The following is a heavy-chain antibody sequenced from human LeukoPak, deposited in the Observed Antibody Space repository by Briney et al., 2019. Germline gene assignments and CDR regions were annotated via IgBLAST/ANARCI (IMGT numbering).Heavy chain of an antibody. CDR3: ARGSGYYYGSGSYWFDP. Sequence: PSETLSLTCTVSGGSISSNYWSWIRQPPGKGLEWIGYIYNSGSTNYNPSLKSRVTISVDTSKNQFSLKLTSVTAADTAVYYCARGSGYYYGSGSYWFDPWGQGTLVTVSS. J-gene: IGHJ5*02. V-gene: IGHV4-59*01. CDR2: IYNSGST. CDR1: GGSISSNY. D-gene: IGHD3-10*01.